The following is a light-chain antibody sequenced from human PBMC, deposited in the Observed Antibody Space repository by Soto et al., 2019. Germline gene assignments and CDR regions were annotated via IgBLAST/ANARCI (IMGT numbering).Light chain of an antibody. Sequence: IMMTQSPDTLSVSPGERVTLSCRASQSVSTNLAWYQHKPGQAPRLLIYGASTGASGIPVRFSGSGSGTEFTLTISSLQPEDFAVYYCLQYNDWPRTFGPGTKVDIK. CDR1: QSVSTN. J-gene: IGKJ1*01. CDR2: GAS. V-gene: IGKV3-15*01. CDR3: LQYNDWPRT.